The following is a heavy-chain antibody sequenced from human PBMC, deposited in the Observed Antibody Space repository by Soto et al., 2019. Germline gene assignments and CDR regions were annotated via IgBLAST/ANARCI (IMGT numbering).Heavy chain of an antibody. V-gene: IGHV1-18*04. CDR1: GYPFTTYG. D-gene: IGHD3-3*01. CDR2: ISTYNGNT. Sequence: QVQLVQSGDEVKKPGASVKVSCKASGYPFTTYGITWVRQAPGQGLEWMGWISTYNGNTNYAQSLQGRVTMTRETSSTTAYREVRSLGSDDTSVYYCARVMTTFGVFRKGPDHWGKGTLVTVSS. J-gene: IGHJ4*02. CDR3: ARVMTTFGVFRKGPDH.